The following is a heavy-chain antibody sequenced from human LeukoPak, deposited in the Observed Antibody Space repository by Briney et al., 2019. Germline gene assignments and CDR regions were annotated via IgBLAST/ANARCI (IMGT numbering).Heavy chain of an antibody. J-gene: IGHJ4*02. CDR2: LYNAGST. CDR3: AKGSSGGRPYYFDY. D-gene: IGHD3-22*01. V-gene: IGHV3-53*01. CDR1: GFTFSNKY. Sequence: GGSLRLSCVASGFTFSNKYMSWVRQAPGKGLEWVSVLYNAGSTYYADSVKGRFTISRDNSKNTLYLQMDSLRAEDTAIYYCAKGSSGGRPYYFDYWGQGTLVTVSS.